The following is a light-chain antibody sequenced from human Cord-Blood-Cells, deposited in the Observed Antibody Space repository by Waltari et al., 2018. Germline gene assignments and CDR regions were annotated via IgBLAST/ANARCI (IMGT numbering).Light chain of an antibody. V-gene: IGKV1-39*01. CDR1: QSISSY. J-gene: IGKJ5*01. Sequence: DIQMTQSPSSLSASVGDRVTITCRASQSISSYLNWYQQKPGKAPKLLIYAASSLQSGFPSRFSGSASGTDFTLTISSLQPEDFATYYCQQSYSTPITFGQGTRLEIK. CDR3: QQSYSTPIT. CDR2: AAS.